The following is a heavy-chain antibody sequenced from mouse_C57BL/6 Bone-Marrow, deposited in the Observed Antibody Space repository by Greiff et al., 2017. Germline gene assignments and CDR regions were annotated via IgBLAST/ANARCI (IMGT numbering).Heavy chain of an antibody. CDR1: GISITTGNYR. CDR3: AREKRDYYGSVAMDY. V-gene: IGHV3-5*01. D-gene: IGHD1-1*01. Sequence: EVQLQQSGPGLVKPSQTVFLTCTVTGISITTGNYRWSWIRQFPGNKLEWIGYIYYSGTITYNPSLTSPTTITSDTPNNQFFLEMNSLTAEDTATDYCAREKRDYYGSVAMDYWGQGTSVTVSS. J-gene: IGHJ4*01. CDR2: IYYSGTI.